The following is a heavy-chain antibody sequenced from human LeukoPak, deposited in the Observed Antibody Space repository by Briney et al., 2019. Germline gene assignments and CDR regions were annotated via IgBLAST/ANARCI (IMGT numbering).Heavy chain of an antibody. Sequence: SETLSLTCTVSGASISNYYWSWIRQPPGKGLEWIGYIYYSGSTKYYPSLKSRVTISIDTSKNQFSLKLRSMTAADTAVYYCVATRRDPHTGADVFDIWGQGTMVTVSS. J-gene: IGHJ3*02. CDR3: VATRRDPHTGADVFDI. D-gene: IGHD2-21*01. CDR2: IYYSGST. CDR1: GASISNYY. V-gene: IGHV4-59*08.